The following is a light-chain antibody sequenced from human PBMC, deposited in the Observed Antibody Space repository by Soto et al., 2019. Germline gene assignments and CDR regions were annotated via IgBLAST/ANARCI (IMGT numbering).Light chain of an antibody. CDR2: EVS. CDR3: SSYAGSPNLGVV. Sequence: QSALTQPPSASGSPGQSVTISCTGTSSDVGGYNYVSWYQQHPGKAPKLMIYEVSKRPSGVPDRFSGSKSGNTASLTVSGLQAEDEADYYCSSYAGSPNLGVVFGGGTQLTVL. CDR1: SSDVGGYNY. V-gene: IGLV2-8*01. J-gene: IGLJ2*01.